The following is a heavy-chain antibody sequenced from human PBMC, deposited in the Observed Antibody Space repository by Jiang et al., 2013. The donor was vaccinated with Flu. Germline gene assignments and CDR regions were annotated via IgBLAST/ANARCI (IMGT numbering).Heavy chain of an antibody. J-gene: IGHJ4*02. D-gene: IGHD5-18*01. V-gene: IGHV4-31*03. Sequence: LLKPSETLSLTCTVSGGSISSGGYYWSWIRQHPGKGLEWIGYIYYSGSTYYNPSLKSRVTISVDTSKNQFSLKLSSVTAADTAVYYCARVGDSYGYLDYWGQGTLVTVSS. CDR1: GGSISSGGYY. CDR2: IYYSGST. CDR3: ARVGDSYGYLDY.